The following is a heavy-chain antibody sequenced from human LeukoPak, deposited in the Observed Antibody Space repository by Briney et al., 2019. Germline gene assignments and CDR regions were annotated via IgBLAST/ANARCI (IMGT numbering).Heavy chain of an antibody. Sequence: GGSLRLSCAASGFTFSSYWMSWVRQAPGKGLEWVANIKQDGSEKYYVDSVKGRFTISRDNAKNSLYLQMNSLRAEDTAVYYCARERGAAAGTLWFDPWGQGTLVTVSS. CDR1: GFTFSSYW. V-gene: IGHV3-7*01. CDR2: IKQDGSEK. J-gene: IGHJ5*02. D-gene: IGHD6-13*01. CDR3: ARERGAAAGTLWFDP.